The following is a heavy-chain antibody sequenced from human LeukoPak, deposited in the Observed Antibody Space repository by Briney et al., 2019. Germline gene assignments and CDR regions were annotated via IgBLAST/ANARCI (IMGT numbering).Heavy chain of an antibody. V-gene: IGHV4-4*07. J-gene: IGHJ6*03. CDR1: GGSISSYY. Sequence: SETLSLTCTVSGGSISSYYWSWIRQPAGKGLEWIGRIYTSGSTNYNPSLKSRVTMSVDTSKNQFSLKLSSVTAADTAVYYCARVSGSTGSYYYYYMDVWGKGTTVTVSS. CDR3: ARVSGSTGSYYYYYMDV. D-gene: IGHD2-2*01. CDR2: IYTSGST.